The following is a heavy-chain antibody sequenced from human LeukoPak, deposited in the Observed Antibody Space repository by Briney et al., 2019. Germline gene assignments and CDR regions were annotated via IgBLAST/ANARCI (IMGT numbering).Heavy chain of an antibody. Sequence: ASVKVSCKASGYTFTNYDVNWVRQASGQGLEWMGWMNPNSGNTGYAQNFQGRVTMTRDTSIRTAYMELSSLGSEDTAVYYCARGRGSRSFDYWGQGTLVTGSS. CDR3: ARGRGSRSFDY. J-gene: IGHJ4*02. CDR1: GYTFTNYD. V-gene: IGHV1-8*01. CDR2: MNPNSGNT.